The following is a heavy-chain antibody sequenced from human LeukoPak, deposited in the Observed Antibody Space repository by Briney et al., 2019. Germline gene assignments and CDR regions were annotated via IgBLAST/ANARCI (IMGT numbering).Heavy chain of an antibody. V-gene: IGHV4-34*01. CDR3: ARGIGTTNFGY. CDR1: GGSFSGYY. D-gene: IGHD1-7*01. Sequence: PSETLSLTCAVYGGSFSGYYWSWIRQPPGKGLEWIGEINHSGSTNYNPSLKSRVTISVDTSKNQFSLRLNSVTAADTAVYYCARGIGTTNFGYWGQGALVTVSS. J-gene: IGHJ4*02. CDR2: INHSGST.